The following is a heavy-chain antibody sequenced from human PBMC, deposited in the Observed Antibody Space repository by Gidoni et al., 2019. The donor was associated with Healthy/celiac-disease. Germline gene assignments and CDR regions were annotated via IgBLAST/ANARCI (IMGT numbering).Heavy chain of an antibody. J-gene: IGHJ6*02. CDR1: GFTFSSYA. CDR2: ISYDGSNK. CDR3: ASFRLQQLVRVYYYYYYGMDV. V-gene: IGHV3-30-3*01. D-gene: IGHD6-13*01. Sequence: QVQLVESGGGVVQPGRSLRLSCAASGFTFSSYAMPWVRQAPGKGLEWVAVISYDGSNKYYADSVKGRFTISRDNSKNTLYLQMNSLRAEDTAVYYCASFRLQQLVRVYYYYYYGMDVWGQGTTVTVSS.